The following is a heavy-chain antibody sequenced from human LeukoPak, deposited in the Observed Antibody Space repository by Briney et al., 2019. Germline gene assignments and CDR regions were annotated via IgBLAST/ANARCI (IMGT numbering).Heavy chain of an antibody. CDR1: GYTFTGYY. CDR3: TRDYGDYVYWFDP. Sequence: ASVKVSCKASGYTFTGYYMHWVRQAPGQGLEWMGIINPSGGSTSYAQKFQGRVTMTRDMSTSTVYMELRSLRSDDTAVYYCTRDYGDYVYWFDPWGQGTLVTVSS. J-gene: IGHJ5*02. V-gene: IGHV1-46*01. CDR2: INPSGGST. D-gene: IGHD4-17*01.